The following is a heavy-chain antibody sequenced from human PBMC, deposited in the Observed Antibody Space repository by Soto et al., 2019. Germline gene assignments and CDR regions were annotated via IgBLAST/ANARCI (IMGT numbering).Heavy chain of an antibody. Sequence: ASVKVSCKASGYTFTRYTMNWVRQAPGQRLEWMGWINPDNGNTKSSQKFQDRVIITRDTSSSTAYRDLSSLRSEDTSVYYCARGIATRQLDPWGQGTLVTVSS. CDR3: ARGIATRQLDP. V-gene: IGHV1-3*01. D-gene: IGHD2-15*01. CDR2: INPDNGNT. CDR1: GYTFTRYT. J-gene: IGHJ5*02.